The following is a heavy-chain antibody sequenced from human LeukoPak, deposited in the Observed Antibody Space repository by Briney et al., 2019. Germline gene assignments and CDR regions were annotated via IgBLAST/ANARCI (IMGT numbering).Heavy chain of an antibody. CDR2: IIPIFGTA. D-gene: IGHD6-13*01. J-gene: IGHJ4*02. CDR3: ARDLGSRGDY. V-gene: IGHV1-69*05. Sequence: GASVKVSCKASGYTFTRYSINWVRQAPGQGLEWMGGIIPIFGTANYAQKFQGRVTITTDESTSTAYMELSSLRSEDTAVYYCARDLGSRGDYWGQGTLVTVSS. CDR1: GYTFTRYS.